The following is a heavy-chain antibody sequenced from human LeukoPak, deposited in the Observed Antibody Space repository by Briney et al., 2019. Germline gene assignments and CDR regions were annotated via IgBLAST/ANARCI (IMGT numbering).Heavy chain of an antibody. CDR2: MKQDGREK. D-gene: IGHD6-19*01. V-gene: IGHV3-7*01. Sequence: GGSLRLSCVTSGLTFTNYWMTWVRQAPGKGLEWVANMKQDGREKYYVDSVKGRFTISRDNAKNSVHLQMNSLRDEDTAVYYCARGGGSGRWGSAFGMWGQGTMVTVSS. CDR3: ARGGGSGRWGSAFGM. CDR1: GLTFTNYW. J-gene: IGHJ3*02.